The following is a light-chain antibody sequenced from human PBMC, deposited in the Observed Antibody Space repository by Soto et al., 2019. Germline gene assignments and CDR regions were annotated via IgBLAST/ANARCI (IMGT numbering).Light chain of an antibody. CDR2: GAS. Sequence: EIVLTQSPGTLSLSPGERATLSCRASQSVSSTYLAWYQQKPGQAPRLLIYGASNRATGIPDRFSGSGSGTDFTLIISRLEPEDFAVYYCQQYGSSPRTFGQGTKVDIK. CDR3: QQYGSSPRT. V-gene: IGKV3-20*01. CDR1: QSVSSTY. J-gene: IGKJ1*01.